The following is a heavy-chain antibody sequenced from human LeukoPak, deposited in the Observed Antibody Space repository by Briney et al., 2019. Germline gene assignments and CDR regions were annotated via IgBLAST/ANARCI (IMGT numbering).Heavy chain of an antibody. V-gene: IGHV1-18*01. CDR2: IIAYNGNT. CDR3: ARGPLGYYDSSGYYYGY. D-gene: IGHD3-22*01. J-gene: IGHJ4*02. Sequence: ASVKVSCRASGYTFTSYGISWVRQAPGQGLDWMGWIIAYNGNTNYEQKLQGRVTMTTDTSTSTAYMQLRSLRPDDTAVYYCARGPLGYYDSSGYYYGYWGQGTLVTVSS. CDR1: GYTFTSYG.